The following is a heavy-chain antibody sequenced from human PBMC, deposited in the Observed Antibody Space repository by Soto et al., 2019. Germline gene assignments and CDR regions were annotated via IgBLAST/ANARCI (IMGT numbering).Heavy chain of an antibody. D-gene: IGHD3-3*01. CDR1: GGSFKIGIYS. CDR2: VYHTGST. V-gene: IGHV4-61*01. Sequence: PSETLSLTCPVSGGSFKIGIYSFSWIRQPPGKGLEWIGHVYHTGSTSDNPSLKSRVSIAMDTSKNQFSLNLDSVTAADTAVYFCARPFAYFDSWCQGTLVTV. CDR3: ARPFAYFDS. J-gene: IGHJ4*02.